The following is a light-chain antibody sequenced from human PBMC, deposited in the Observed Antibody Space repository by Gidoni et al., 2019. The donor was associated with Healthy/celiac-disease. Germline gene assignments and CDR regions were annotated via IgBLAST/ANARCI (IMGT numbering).Light chain of an antibody. J-gene: IGKJ1*01. Sequence: EIVITQSPATLSVSPGERATLSCRASQSVSRNLAWYQQKPGQAPRLLIYGASTRATGIPARFSGRGSGTEFTLTISSLQSEDFAVYYCQQYNDWPPKFGQGTKVEIK. CDR2: GAS. CDR3: QQYNDWPPK. CDR1: QSVSRN. V-gene: IGKV3-15*01.